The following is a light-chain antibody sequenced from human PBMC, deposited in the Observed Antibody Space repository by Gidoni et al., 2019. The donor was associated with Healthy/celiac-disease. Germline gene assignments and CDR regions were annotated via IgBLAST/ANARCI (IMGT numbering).Light chain of an antibody. CDR2: DAS. V-gene: IGKV3-11*01. CDR3: QQRSNWPLCS. Sequence: EIVLTQSQATLSLSPGERATLSCRASQSVSSYLAWYQQKPGQAPRLLIYDASNRATGIPARFSGSGSGTDFTLTISSLEPEDFAFYYCQQRSNWPLCSFGQGTKLEIK. J-gene: IGKJ2*04. CDR1: QSVSSY.